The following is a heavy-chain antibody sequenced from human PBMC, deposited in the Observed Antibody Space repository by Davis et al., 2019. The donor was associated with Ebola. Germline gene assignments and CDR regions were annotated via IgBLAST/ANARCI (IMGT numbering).Heavy chain of an antibody. J-gene: IGHJ6*03. D-gene: IGHD6-13*01. CDR1: GGSISSYY. V-gene: IGHV4-59*12. CDR2: IYYSGST. Sequence: SETLSLTCTVSGGSISSYYWSWIRQPPGKGLEWIGYIYYSGSTTYNPSLRSRVTISVDTSKNQFSLKLSSVTAADTAVYYCARLREYVSSWYGTYYYYMDVWGKGTTVTVSS. CDR3: ARLREYVSSWYGTYYYYMDV.